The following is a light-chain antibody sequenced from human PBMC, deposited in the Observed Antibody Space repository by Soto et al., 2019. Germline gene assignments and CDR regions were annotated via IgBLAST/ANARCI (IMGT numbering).Light chain of an antibody. V-gene: IGKV3-20*01. CDR2: GAS. J-gene: IGKJ1*01. Sequence: EIVLTQSPGTLSLSPGERATLSCRASQSVSSSYLAWYQQKPGQAPRLLIYGASSRATGIPDRFSGSGSGTDFTLTISRLEPEDFAVYYCQKYGSSPWKCGQGNKGDIK. CDR1: QSVSSSY. CDR3: QKYGSSPWK.